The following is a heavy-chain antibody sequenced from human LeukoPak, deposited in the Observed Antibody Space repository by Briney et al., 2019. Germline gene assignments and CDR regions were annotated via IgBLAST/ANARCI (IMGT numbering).Heavy chain of an antibody. CDR2: MNPNSGNT. Sequence: ASVKVSCKASGYTFIHYDINWVRQATGQGLEWMGWMNPNSGNTDYAQKFQGRVTITRNTSISTAYMEMSSLRSEETAVYYCARGYRRMDYFDYWRQGTLVTVSS. CDR1: GYTFIHYD. J-gene: IGHJ4*02. D-gene: IGHD2-15*01. V-gene: IGHV1-8*01. CDR3: ARGYRRMDYFDY.